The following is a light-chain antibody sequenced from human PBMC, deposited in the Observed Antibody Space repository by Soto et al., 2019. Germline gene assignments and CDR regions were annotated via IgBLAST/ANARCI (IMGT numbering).Light chain of an antibody. CDR1: SSDVGGYNF. CDR2: EVY. J-gene: IGLJ2*01. Sequence: QSALTQPPSASGSPGQSVTISCTGTSSDVGGYNFVSWYQQHPGKAPRFMIYEVYKRPSGVPDRFSGTKSGNTAFLTVSGLQAEDEANYDCTTYAGSNTYVLLGGGTKLTVL. CDR3: TTYAGSNTYVL. V-gene: IGLV2-8*01.